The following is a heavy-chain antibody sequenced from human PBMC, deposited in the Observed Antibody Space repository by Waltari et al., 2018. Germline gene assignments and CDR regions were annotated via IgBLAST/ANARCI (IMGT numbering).Heavy chain of an antibody. CDR1: GGSFSGYY. CDR3: ARVGLYSSSWYERVRAFDI. D-gene: IGHD6-13*01. J-gene: IGHJ3*02. CDR2: INHSGST. Sequence: QVQLQQWGAGLLKPSETLSLTCAVYGGSFSGYYWSWIRQHPGTGLEWIGEINHSGSTNYNPSLKSRVTISVDTSKNQFSLKLSSVTAADTAVYYCARVGLYSSSWYERVRAFDIWGQGTMVTVSS. V-gene: IGHV4-34*01.